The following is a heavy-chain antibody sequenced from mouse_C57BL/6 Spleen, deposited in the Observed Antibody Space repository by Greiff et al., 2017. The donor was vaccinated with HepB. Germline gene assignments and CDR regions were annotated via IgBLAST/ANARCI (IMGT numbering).Heavy chain of an antibody. V-gene: IGHV1-82*01. CDR3: ARSYYGSSPYYFDY. CDR1: GYAFSSSW. J-gene: IGHJ2*01. D-gene: IGHD1-1*01. CDR2: IYPGDGDT. Sequence: VQLKQSGPELVKPGASVKISCKASGYAFSSSWMNWVKQRPGKGLEWIGRIYPGDGDTNYNGKFKGKATLTADKSSSTAYMQLSSLTSEDSAVYCCARSYYGSSPYYFDYWGQGTTLTVSS.